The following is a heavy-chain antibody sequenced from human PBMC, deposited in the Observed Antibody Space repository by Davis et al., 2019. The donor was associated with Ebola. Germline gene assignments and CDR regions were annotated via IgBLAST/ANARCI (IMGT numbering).Heavy chain of an antibody. V-gene: IGHV3-23*01. J-gene: IGHJ4*02. Sequence: GESLKISCAASGFTFSSYAMSWVRQAPGKGLEWVSAISGSGGSTYYADSVKGRFTISRDNSKNTLYLQMNSLRAEDTAVYYCARGQLDIVVVPAAPYFDYWGQGTLVTVSS. CDR3: ARGQLDIVVVPAAPYFDY. CDR1: GFTFSSYA. CDR2: ISGSGGST. D-gene: IGHD2-2*03.